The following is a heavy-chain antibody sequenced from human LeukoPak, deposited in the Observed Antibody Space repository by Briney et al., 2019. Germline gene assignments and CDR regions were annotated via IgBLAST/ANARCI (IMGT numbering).Heavy chain of an antibody. CDR1: GFTFSSYG. D-gene: IGHD5-18*01. CDR2: IWYDGSNK. J-gene: IGHJ4*02. V-gene: IGHV3-33*01. Sequence: PGMFLRLSCAASGFTFSSYGIHWVRQAPGKGLEWVAVIWYDGSNKYYADSVKGRFTISRDNSKNTLYLQMNSLRVEDTAVYYCARDGDSAVATGVFDYWGQGTLVTLSS. CDR3: ARDGDSAVATGVFDY.